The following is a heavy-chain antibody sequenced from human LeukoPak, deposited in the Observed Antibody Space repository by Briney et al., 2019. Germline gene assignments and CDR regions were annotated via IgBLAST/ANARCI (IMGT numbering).Heavy chain of an antibody. D-gene: IGHD1-1*01. J-gene: IGHJ5*02. CDR2: IYYSGST. V-gene: IGHV4-59*01. CDR1: GGSISSYY. Sequence: SETLSLTCTVSGGSISSYYWSWVRQPPGKGLEWIGYIYYSGSTNYNPSLKSRVTISVDTSKNQFSLKLSSVTAADTAVYYCASTSGYPPHNWFDPWGQGTLVTVSS. CDR3: ASTSGYPPHNWFDP.